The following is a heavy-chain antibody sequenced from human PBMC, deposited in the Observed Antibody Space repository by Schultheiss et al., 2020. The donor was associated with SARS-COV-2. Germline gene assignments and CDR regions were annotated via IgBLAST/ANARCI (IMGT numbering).Heavy chain of an antibody. CDR2: INPNSGGT. V-gene: IGHV1-2*02. CDR1: GYTFTGYY. Sequence: ASVKVSCKASGYTFTGYYMQWVRQAPGQGLEWMGWINPNSGGTNYAQKFQGRVTMTRDTSISTAYMELSRLRSDDTAVYYCARGPDELELRGQGDYWGQGTLVTVSS. D-gene: IGHD1-7*01. J-gene: IGHJ4*02. CDR3: ARGPDELELRGQGDY.